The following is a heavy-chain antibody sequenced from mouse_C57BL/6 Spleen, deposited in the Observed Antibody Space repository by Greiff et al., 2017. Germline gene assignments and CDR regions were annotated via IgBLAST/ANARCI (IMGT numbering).Heavy chain of an antibody. CDR2: IHPNSGST. CDR3: ARSDDGYYNCYAMDY. V-gene: IGHV1-64*01. Sequence: QVQLQQPGAELVKPGASVKLSCKASGYTFTSYWMHWVKQRPGQGLEWIGMIHPNSGSTNYNEKFKSKATLTVDKSSSTAYMQLSSLTSEDSAVYYCARSDDGYYNCYAMDYWGQGTSVTVSS. D-gene: IGHD2-3*01. CDR1: GYTFTSYW. J-gene: IGHJ4*01.